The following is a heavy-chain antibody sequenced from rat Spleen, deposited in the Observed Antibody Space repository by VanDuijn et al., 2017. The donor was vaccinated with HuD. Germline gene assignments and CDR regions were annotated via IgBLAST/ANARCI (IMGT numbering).Heavy chain of an antibody. J-gene: IGHJ3*01. CDR3: TRLYYSNWFAY. D-gene: IGHD1-1*01. CDR2: ISYDGGSS. CDR1: GFTFSDYY. V-gene: IGHV5-20*01. Sequence: EVQLVESGGGLVQPGRSLKLSCAASGFTFSDYYMDWVRQAPTKVLEWVASISYDGGSSYYRDSVKGRFTISRDNAKSTLYLQMDSLRSEDTATYYCTRLYYSNWFAYWGQGTLVTVSS.